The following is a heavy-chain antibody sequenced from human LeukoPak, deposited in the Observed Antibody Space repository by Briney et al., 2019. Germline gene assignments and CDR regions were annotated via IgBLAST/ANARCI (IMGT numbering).Heavy chain of an antibody. CDR1: GFTVSSNY. CDR2: ISSSSSYI. D-gene: IGHD6-19*01. Sequence: PGGSLRLSCAASGFTVSSNYMSWVRQAPGKGLEWVSSISSSSSYISYADSLKGRFTISRDNARNSLYLQMNSLRAEDTAVYYCARVASSGAPHYWGQGTLVTVSS. J-gene: IGHJ4*02. CDR3: ARVASSGAPHY. V-gene: IGHV3-21*01.